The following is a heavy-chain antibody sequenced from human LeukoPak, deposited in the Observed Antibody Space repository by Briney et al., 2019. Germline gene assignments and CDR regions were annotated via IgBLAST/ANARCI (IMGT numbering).Heavy chain of an antibody. Sequence: SETLSLTCTVSGGPISNYYWSWIRQPPGKGLEWIGYIYYSGSTNCNPSLKSRVTISVDTSKNQFSLRLSSVTAADTAVYYCARSPRGGTKTYFDYWGQGTQVTVSP. CDR3: ARSPRGGTKTYFDY. D-gene: IGHD1-14*01. V-gene: IGHV4-59*01. CDR2: IYYSGST. J-gene: IGHJ4*02. CDR1: GGPISNYY.